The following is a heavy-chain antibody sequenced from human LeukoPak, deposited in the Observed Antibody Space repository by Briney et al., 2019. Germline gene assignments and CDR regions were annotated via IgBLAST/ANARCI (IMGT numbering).Heavy chain of an antibody. CDR2: IIPIFGTA. V-gene: IGHV1-69*13. CDR1: GYTFSDYTFTNYG. D-gene: IGHD5-18*01. CDR3: ARELLPELDTAMVYYYYGMDV. Sequence: ASVKVSCKASGYTFSDYTFTNYGISWVRQAPGQGLEWMGGIIPIFGTANYAQKFQGRVTITADESTSTAYMELSSLRSEDTAVYYCARELLPELDTAMVYYYYGMDVWGQGTTVTVSS. J-gene: IGHJ6*02.